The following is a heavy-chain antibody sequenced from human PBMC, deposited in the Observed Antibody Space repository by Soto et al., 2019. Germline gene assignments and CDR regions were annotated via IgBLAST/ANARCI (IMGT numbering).Heavy chain of an antibody. D-gene: IGHD3-10*01. Sequence: QVQLVQSGAEVKKPGSSVKVSCKASGGTFSSYAISWVRQAPGQGLEWMGGIIPIFGTANYAQKFQGRVTXPXXXSXXTAYMELRSLGSEDTAVYYCATQGFPNYYYDGMDVWGKGTTVTVSS. V-gene: IGHV1-69*05. J-gene: IGHJ6*04. CDR2: IIPIFGTA. CDR3: ATQGFPNYYYDGMDV. CDR1: GGTFSSYA.